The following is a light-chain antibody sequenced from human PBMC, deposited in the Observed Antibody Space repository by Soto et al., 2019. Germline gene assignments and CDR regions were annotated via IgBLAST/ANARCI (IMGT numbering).Light chain of an antibody. J-gene: IGKJ4*01. CDR1: QSVSSSY. CDR3: QQYGSSLSLT. Sequence: EIVMTQSPGTLSLSPGERATLSCRASQSVSSSYLAWYQQKPGQAPRLLIYGASSRATGIPDRFSGSGSGTDFTLTISRLEPEDFAVYYCQQYGSSLSLTXGGGTKVDIK. V-gene: IGKV3-20*01. CDR2: GAS.